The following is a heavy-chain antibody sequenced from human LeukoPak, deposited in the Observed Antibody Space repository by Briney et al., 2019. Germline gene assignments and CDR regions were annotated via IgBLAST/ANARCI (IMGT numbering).Heavy chain of an antibody. J-gene: IGHJ5*02. Sequence: GASVKVSCKASGYTFTSYAMHWVRQAPGQRLKWMGWINAGNGNTKYSQKFQGRVTITRDTSASTAYMELSSLRSEDTAVYYCARAIVVVPAAMAGLYNWFDPWGQGTLVTVSS. D-gene: IGHD2-2*01. CDR2: INAGNGNT. V-gene: IGHV1-3*01. CDR1: GYTFTSYA. CDR3: ARAIVVVPAAMAGLYNWFDP.